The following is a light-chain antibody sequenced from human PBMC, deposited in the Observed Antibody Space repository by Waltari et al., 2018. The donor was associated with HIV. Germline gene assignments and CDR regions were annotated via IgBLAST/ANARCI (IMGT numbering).Light chain of an antibody. CDR1: SSYIGAGYD. J-gene: IGLJ3*02. CDR2: GNS. CDR3: QSYDSSLSGWV. Sequence: QSVLTQPPSVSGAPGQRVTISCTGSSSYIGAGYDVNWYQQPPGTAPKLLIYGNSNRPSGVPDRFSGSKSGTSASLAITGLQAEDEADYYCQSYDSSLSGWVFGGGTKLTVL. V-gene: IGLV1-40*01.